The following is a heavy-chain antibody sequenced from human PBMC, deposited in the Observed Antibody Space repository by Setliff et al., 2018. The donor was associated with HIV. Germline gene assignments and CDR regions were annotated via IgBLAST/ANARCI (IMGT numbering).Heavy chain of an antibody. J-gene: IGHJ3*02. CDR3: ARVYADSSGWSQDAFDI. V-gene: IGHV1-69*10. Sequence: SVKVSCKASGGTFSSYAISWVRQAPGQGLEWMGGIIPILGIANYAQKFQGRVTITADKSTSTAYMELSSLRSEDTAVYYCARVYADSSGWSQDAFDIWGQGTMVT. CDR2: IIPILGIA. D-gene: IGHD6-19*01. CDR1: GGTFSSYA.